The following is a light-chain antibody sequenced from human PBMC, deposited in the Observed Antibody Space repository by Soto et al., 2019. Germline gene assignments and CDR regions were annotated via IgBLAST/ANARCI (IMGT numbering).Light chain of an antibody. CDR2: AAS. CDR3: QQYNNWPT. Sequence: EIVLTQSPGTLSLSPGERATLSCRASQSVSSSYLAWYQQKPGQAPRLLISAASSRATGIPDRFSGSGSGTEFTLTISSLQSEDFAVYYCQQYNNWPTFGQGTKVDIK. V-gene: IGKV3-20*01. CDR1: QSVSSSY. J-gene: IGKJ1*01.